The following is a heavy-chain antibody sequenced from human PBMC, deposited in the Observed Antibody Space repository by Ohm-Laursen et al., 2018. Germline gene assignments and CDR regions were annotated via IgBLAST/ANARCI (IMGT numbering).Heavy chain of an antibody. CDR3: ASGWLVHYFDF. J-gene: IGHJ4*02. CDR1: GGSISSSSYC. V-gene: IGHV4-39*01. Sequence: SETLSLTCSVSGGSISSSSYCWGWIRQPPGKGLEWIGNIYYSGSTYYNPSLRSRLTVSVDTSKNQFSLRLSSVTAADTALYYCASGWLVHYFDFWGQGTLVTVSS. D-gene: IGHD6-19*01. CDR2: IYYSGST.